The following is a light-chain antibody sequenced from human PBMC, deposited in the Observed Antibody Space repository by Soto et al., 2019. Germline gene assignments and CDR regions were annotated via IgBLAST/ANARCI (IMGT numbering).Light chain of an antibody. Sequence: EIVLTQSPGTLSLSPGDRATLSCRASQSVSGTYFSWFRQKPGQAPRLLIYGISSRSTGIPDRFSGSGSGTDFTLTISRLEPEDFAVYYCQQYGSIPRTFGQGTRVEIK. CDR1: QSVSGTY. CDR3: QQYGSIPRT. V-gene: IGKV3-20*01. CDR2: GIS. J-gene: IGKJ1*01.